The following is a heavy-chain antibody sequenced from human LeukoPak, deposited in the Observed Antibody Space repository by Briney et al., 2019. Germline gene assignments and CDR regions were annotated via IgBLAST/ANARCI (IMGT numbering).Heavy chain of an antibody. CDR2: INPNSGGT. CDR3: AREAAAGINNWFDP. Sequence: ASVSVSCTASGYTFTGYYMHWVRQAPGQGLEWMGWINPNSGGTNYAQKFQGRVTMTRDTSISTAYMELSRLRSDDTAVYYCAREAAAGINNWFDPWGQGTLVTVSS. CDR1: GYTFTGYY. D-gene: IGHD6-13*01. J-gene: IGHJ5*02. V-gene: IGHV1-2*02.